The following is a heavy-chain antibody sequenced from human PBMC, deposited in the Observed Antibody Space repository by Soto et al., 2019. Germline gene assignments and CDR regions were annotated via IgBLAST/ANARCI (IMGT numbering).Heavy chain of an antibody. D-gene: IGHD3-3*01. CDR2: IIPIFGTA. J-gene: IGHJ6*02. V-gene: IGHV1-69*13. Sequence: SVKVSCKASGGTFSSYAISWVRQAPGQGLEWMGGIIPIFGTANYEQKFQGRVTITADESTSTAYMELSSVRSEDTAVYYCARDCRGNCITIFGVVTAADGMDVWGQGTTVTVSS. CDR3: ARDCRGNCITIFGVVTAADGMDV. CDR1: GGTFSSYA.